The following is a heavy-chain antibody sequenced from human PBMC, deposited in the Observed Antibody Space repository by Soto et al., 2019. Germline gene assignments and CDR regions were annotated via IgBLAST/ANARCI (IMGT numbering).Heavy chain of an antibody. V-gene: IGHV4-31*03. CDR1: GGSITGAYY. CDR3: ARVRDSFGLDV. CDR2: IHYRGTT. D-gene: IGHD2-15*01. Sequence: SETLSLTCNVSGGSITGAYYWNWIRQHPGKGLEWIGSIHYRGTTDYNPSLKSRITISLDRSKNQFALKLSSVTAADTAVYCCARVRDSFGLDVWGQGTTVTVSS. J-gene: IGHJ6*02.